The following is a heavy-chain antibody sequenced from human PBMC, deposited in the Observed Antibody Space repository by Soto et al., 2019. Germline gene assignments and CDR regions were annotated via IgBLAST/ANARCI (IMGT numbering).Heavy chain of an antibody. CDR1: GYIFTGNY. V-gene: IGHV1-2*04. CDR2: INPKSGGT. D-gene: IGHD2-8*01. Sequence: ASVKVSCKASGYIFTGNYMHWVRQAPGQGLEYMGWINPKSGGTSTAQKFQGWVTMTTDTSISTASMELTRLTSDDTAIYYCARGDSTDCSNGVCSFFYNHDMDVWGQGTTVTVSS. J-gene: IGHJ6*02. CDR3: ARGDSTDCSNGVCSFFYNHDMDV.